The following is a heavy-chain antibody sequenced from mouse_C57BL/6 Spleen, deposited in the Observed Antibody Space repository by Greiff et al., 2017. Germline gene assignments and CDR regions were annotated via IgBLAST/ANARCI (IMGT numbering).Heavy chain of an antibody. V-gene: IGHV5-4*01. CDR2: ISDGGSYT. CDR3: ARDSFYGNSSLAY. J-gene: IGHJ3*01. D-gene: IGHD2-1*01. Sequence: EVKLMESGGGLVKPGGSLKLSCAASGFTFSSYAMSWVRQTPEKRLEWVATISDGGSYTYYPDNVKGRLTISRDNAKNNLYLKMSYLKSEDTSMYYCARDSFYGNSSLAYWGQGTLVTVSA. CDR1: GFTFSSYA.